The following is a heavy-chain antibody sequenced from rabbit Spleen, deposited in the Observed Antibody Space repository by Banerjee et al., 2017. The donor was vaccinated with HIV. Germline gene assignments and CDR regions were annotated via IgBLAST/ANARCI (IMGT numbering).Heavy chain of an antibody. V-gene: IGHV1S45*01. Sequence: QQQLVESGGGLVKPAASLTLTCTASGFSFSDRDVMCWVRQAPGKGLQWIACINASTGKPVYATWASGRFTISRTSSTTVTLRMTSLTAADRATYFCARDLVAVIGWNFSLWGPGTLVTVS. CDR3: ARDLVAVIGWNFSL. CDR1: GFSFSDRDV. CDR2: INASTGKP. D-gene: IGHD1-1*01. J-gene: IGHJ4*01.